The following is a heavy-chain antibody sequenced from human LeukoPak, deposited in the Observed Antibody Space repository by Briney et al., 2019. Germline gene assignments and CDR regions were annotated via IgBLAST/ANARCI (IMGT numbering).Heavy chain of an antibody. CDR3: ARDGDDSSGYYHDY. D-gene: IGHD3-22*01. Sequence: GASVKVSCKASGYTFTSYAMNWVRQAPGQGLEWMGWINPNSGGTNYAQKFQGRVTMTRDTSISTAYMELSRLRADDTAVYYCARDGDDSSGYYHDYWGQGTLVTVSS. CDR1: GYTFTSYA. J-gene: IGHJ4*02. CDR2: INPNSGGT. V-gene: IGHV1-2*02.